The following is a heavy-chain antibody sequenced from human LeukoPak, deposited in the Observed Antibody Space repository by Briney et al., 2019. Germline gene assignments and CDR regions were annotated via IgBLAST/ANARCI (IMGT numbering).Heavy chain of an antibody. CDR2: ICNSGNT. CDR1: GGSISNYC. J-gene: IGHJ4*02. V-gene: IGHV4-59*08. CDR3: ARHEGRTWDRHVYY. D-gene: IGHD1-14*01. Sequence: PSETLSLTCTVSGGSISNYCWNWIRQPPGKGLEWIGYICNSGNTNYNPSLKSRVSISVDTSKNQFSLKLSSVTAADTALYYCARHEGRTWDRHVYYWGQGTLVTVSS.